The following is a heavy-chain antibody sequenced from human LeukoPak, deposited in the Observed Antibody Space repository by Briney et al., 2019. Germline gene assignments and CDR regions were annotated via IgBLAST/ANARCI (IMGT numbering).Heavy chain of an antibody. V-gene: IGHV4-38-2*01. J-gene: IGHJ4*02. CDR1: GYSISSGYF. CDR3: ARPPDSTDYGAAFDW. CDR2: IYHSGTT. D-gene: IGHD4-17*01. Sequence: SETLSLTCAVSGYSISSGYFWGWIRQSPGKGLEWIGSIYHSGTTYYNPALKSRVTISVDTSKNQFSLKLNSVTAADTAVYYCARPPDSTDYGAAFDWWGQGTLVTVSS.